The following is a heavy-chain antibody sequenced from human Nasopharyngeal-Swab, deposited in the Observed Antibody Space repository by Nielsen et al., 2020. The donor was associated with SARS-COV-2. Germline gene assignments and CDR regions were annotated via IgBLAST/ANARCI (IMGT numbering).Heavy chain of an antibody. D-gene: IGHD2-15*01. CDR2: INTNTGNP. CDR3: ARERRLGYCSGGSCYYAWFDP. CDR1: GYTFTSYA. Sequence: ASVKVSCKASGYTFTSYAMNWVRQAPGQGLEWMGWINTNTGNPTYAQGFTGRFVFSFDTSVSTAYLQISSLKAEDTAVYYFARERRLGYCSGGSCYYAWFDPWGQGTLVTVSS. V-gene: IGHV7-4-1*02. J-gene: IGHJ5*02.